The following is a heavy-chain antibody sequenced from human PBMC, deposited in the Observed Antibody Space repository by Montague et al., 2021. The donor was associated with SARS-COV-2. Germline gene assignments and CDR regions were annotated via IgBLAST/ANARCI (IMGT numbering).Heavy chain of an antibody. J-gene: IGHJ4*02. V-gene: IGHV3-21*01. Sequence: SLRLSCAASGFTFSSYSMNWVRQAPGKGLEWVSSISSSSSYIYYADSVKGRFTISRDHAKNSLYLQMNSLRAEDTAVYYCASDRGELHAADYWGQGTLVTVSS. CDR1: GFTFSSYS. CDR2: ISSSSSYI. D-gene: IGHD1-26*01. CDR3: ASDRGELHAADY.